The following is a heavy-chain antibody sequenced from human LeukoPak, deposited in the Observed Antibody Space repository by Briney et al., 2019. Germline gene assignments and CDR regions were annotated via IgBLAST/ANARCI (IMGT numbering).Heavy chain of an antibody. CDR1: GFTFSSYA. CDR2: ISGSGGST. V-gene: IGHV3-23*01. Sequence: PGGSLRLSCAASGFTFSSYAMSWVRHAPGKGLEWVSAISGSGGSTVYADSVKDRFTISRDNTKNTLFLQMNSLIAADTAVYYCAKARGGSISHYFDYWGQGTLVTVSS. CDR3: AKARGGSISHYFDY. J-gene: IGHJ4*02. D-gene: IGHD2-15*01.